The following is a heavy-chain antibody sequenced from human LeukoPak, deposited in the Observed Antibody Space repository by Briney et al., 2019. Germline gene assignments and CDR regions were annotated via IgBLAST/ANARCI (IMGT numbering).Heavy chain of an antibody. CDR3: ARAVGTTVTTRFYYFDY. Sequence: ASVKVSCKASGYTFTNYGISWVRQAPGQGLEWMGWISTYNGNTNYAQKLQGRVTMTTDTSTSTAYMELRSLRSDDTAVYYCARAVGTTVTTRFYYFDYWGQGTLVTVSS. CDR1: GYTFTNYG. D-gene: IGHD4-17*01. CDR2: ISTYNGNT. V-gene: IGHV1-18*01. J-gene: IGHJ4*02.